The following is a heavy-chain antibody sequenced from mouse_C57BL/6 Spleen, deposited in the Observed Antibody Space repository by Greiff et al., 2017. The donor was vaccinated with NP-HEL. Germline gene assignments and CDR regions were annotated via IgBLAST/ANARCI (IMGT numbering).Heavy chain of an antibody. Sequence: EVQVVESGGGLVKPGGSLKLSCAASGFTFSSYAMSWVRQTPEKRLEWVATISDGGSYTYYPDNVKGRFTISRDNAKNNLYLQMSHLKSEDTAMYYCARGFYYGNYLFAYWGQGTLVTVSA. J-gene: IGHJ3*01. V-gene: IGHV5-4*01. CDR3: ARGFYYGNYLFAY. D-gene: IGHD2-1*01. CDR1: GFTFSSYA. CDR2: ISDGGSYT.